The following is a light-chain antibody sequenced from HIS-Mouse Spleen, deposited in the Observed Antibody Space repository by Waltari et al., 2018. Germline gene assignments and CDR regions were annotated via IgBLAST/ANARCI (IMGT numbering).Light chain of an antibody. CDR1: SSDVGGYNY. CDR3: SSYTSSSNEV. CDR2: DVS. J-gene: IGLJ2*01. Sequence: QSALTQPASVSGSPGQSITISCTGTSSDVGGYNYVSWYQQHPGKAPKLMIYDVSIRPSGVSNRFSGSKSGNTASLTISGLQAEDEADYYCSSYTSSSNEVFGGGTKLTVL. V-gene: IGLV2-14*03.